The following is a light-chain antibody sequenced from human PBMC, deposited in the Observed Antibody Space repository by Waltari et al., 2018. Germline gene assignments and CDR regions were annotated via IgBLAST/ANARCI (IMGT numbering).Light chain of an antibody. Sequence: YVLTQPPSVSVDPGKTARLTCGGDNIGSKSVNWYQQKPGQAPVLVMFYDSDRPSEIPERFSGSNSGNTATLTSSWVEAGDEADYHGQVWDDVTDSGEFGGGTKLTVL. CDR3: QVWDDVTDSGE. J-gene: IGLJ3*02. CDR1: NIGSKS. V-gene: IGLV3-21*04. CDR2: YDS.